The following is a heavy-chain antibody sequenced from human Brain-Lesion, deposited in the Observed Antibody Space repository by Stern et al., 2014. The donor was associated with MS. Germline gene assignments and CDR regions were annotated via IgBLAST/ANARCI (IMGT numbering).Heavy chain of an antibody. J-gene: IGHJ4*02. CDR3: ARAVRNQLLSEY. D-gene: IGHD2-2*01. CDR2: MNPYSGNT. V-gene: IGHV1-8*01. CDR1: GYTFSSYD. Sequence: QVQLVQSGADVKKPGASLKLSCKASGYTFSSYDITWVRQAPGHGLEWMGLMNPYSGNTGYAQKFKGRVSMTSDPSISTVYMELTSLTSDDTAVYFCARAVRNQLLSEYWGQGTLVTVSS.